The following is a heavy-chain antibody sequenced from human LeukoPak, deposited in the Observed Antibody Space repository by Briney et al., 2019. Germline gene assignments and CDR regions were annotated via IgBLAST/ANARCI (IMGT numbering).Heavy chain of an antibody. CDR2: IKQDGSEK. D-gene: IGHD3-22*01. CDR3: TPVLVVVTPGVLAGCGY. CDR1: GFTFSSYW. J-gene: IGHJ4*02. Sequence: AGGSLRLSCAASGFTFSSYWMSWVRQAPGKGLEWVANIKQDGSEKYYVDSVKGRFTISRDNAKNSLYLQMNSLKTEDTAVYYYTPVLVVVTPGVLAGCGYWGQGTLVTVSS. V-gene: IGHV3-7*03.